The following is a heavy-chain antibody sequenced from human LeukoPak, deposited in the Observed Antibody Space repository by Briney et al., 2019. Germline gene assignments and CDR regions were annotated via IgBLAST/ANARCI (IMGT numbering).Heavy chain of an antibody. D-gene: IGHD3-3*01. V-gene: IGHV1-69*02. CDR3: ARTPQLSDFWSGYFTYYFDY. Sequence: GASVKVSCKASGYTFTGYYMHWVRQAPGQGLEWMGRIIPILGIANYAQKFQGRVTITADKSTSTAYMELSSLRSEDTAVYYCARTPQLSDFWSGYFTYYFDYWGQGTLVTVSS. J-gene: IGHJ4*02. CDR2: IIPILGIA. CDR1: GYTFTGYY.